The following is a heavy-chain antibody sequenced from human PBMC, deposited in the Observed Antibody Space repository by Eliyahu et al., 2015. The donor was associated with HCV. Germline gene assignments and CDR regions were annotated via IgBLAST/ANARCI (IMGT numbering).Heavy chain of an antibody. CDR2: IRSKAYGGTT. J-gene: IGHJ4*02. CDR3: TRSHYDFWSGYYNPNFDY. D-gene: IGHD3-3*01. V-gene: IGHV3-49*05. Sequence: EVQLVESGGGLVKPGRSLRLSXTASGFTFGXXAXSWFRQAPGKGLEWVGFIRSKAYGGTTEYAASVKGRFTISRDDSKSIAYLQMNSLKTEDTAVYYCTRSHYDFWSGYYNPNFDYWGQGTLVTVSS. CDR1: GFTFGXXA.